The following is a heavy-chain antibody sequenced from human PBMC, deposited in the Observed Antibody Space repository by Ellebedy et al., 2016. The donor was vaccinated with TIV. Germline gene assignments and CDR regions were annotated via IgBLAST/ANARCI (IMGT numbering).Heavy chain of an antibody. CDR3: ATSDGYGSGIQWECFDY. V-gene: IGHV3-48*02. CDR2: ISSSSSTI. CDR1: GFTFSSYS. Sequence: GESLKISCAASGFTFSSYSMNWVRQAPGKRLEWVSYISSSSSTIYYADSVKGRFTISRDNAKNSLYLQMNSLRDEDTAVYYCATSDGYGSGIQWECFDYWGQGTLVTVSS. J-gene: IGHJ4*02. D-gene: IGHD3-10*01.